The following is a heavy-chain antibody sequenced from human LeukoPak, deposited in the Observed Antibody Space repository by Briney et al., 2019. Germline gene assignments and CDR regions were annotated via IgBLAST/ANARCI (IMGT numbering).Heavy chain of an antibody. V-gene: IGHV3-30-3*01. CDR3: AREDGSGAFDI. Sequence: GGSLRLSCAASGFTFINYNMNWVRQAPGKGLEWVAVISYDGSNKYYADSVKGRFTISRDNSKNTLYLQMNSLRAEDTAVYYCAREDGSGAFDIWGQGTMVTVSS. D-gene: IGHD1-26*01. CDR1: GFTFINYN. J-gene: IGHJ3*02. CDR2: ISYDGSNK.